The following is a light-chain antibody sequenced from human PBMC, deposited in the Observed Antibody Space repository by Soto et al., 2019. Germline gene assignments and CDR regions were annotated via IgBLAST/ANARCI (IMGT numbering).Light chain of an antibody. CDR3: CTDAGTYKV. Sequence: QSALTQPRSVSGSPGQSVTISCTGTSSDVGAYNYVSWYQQHPGKAPKLMIYHVSKRPSGVPDRFSGSKSGNAASLTISGLQAEDEADYYCCTDAGTYKVFGTGT. V-gene: IGLV2-11*01. J-gene: IGLJ1*01. CDR1: SSDVGAYNY. CDR2: HVS.